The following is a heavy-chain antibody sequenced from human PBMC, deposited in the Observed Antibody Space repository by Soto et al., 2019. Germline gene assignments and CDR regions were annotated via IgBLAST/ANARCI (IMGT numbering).Heavy chain of an antibody. CDR3: ARPAAGTGYYYYYGMDV. V-gene: IGHV1-3*01. D-gene: IGHD6-13*01. CDR1: GYTFTSYA. CDR2: INAGNGNT. Sequence: GASVKVSCKASGYTFTSYAMHWVRQAPGQRLEWMGWINAGNGNTKYSQKFQGRVTITRDTSASTAYMELSSLRSEDMAVYYCARPAAGTGYYYYYGMDVWGQGTTVTVSS. J-gene: IGHJ6*02.